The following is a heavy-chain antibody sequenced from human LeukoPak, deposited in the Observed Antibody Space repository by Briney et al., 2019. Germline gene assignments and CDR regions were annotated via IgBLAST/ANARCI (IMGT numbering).Heavy chain of an antibody. D-gene: IGHD6-6*01. J-gene: IGHJ4*02. V-gene: IGHV3-23*01. Sequence: GGSLRLSCAASGFTFSSYAMSWVRQAPGKGLEWVSAISGSGGSTYYADSVKGRFTISRDNAKNSLYLQMNSLRAEDTAVYYCAREVVYSSSSRSYYFDYWGQGTLVTVSS. CDR3: AREVVYSSSSRSYYFDY. CDR2: ISGSGGST. CDR1: GFTFSSYA.